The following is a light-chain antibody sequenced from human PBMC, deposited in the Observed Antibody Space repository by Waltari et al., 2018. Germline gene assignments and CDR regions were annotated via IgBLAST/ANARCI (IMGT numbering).Light chain of an antibody. Sequence: EIVLTQSPGTLSLSPGERATLSCRARQSISKYLAWDQQKPGKSPRLLIYHASSRAAGIPDRVSGSGSGTDFSLTISRLEPEDFAVYYCQHYESLPVTFGQGTKVEIK. CDR2: HAS. CDR1: QSISKY. V-gene: IGKV3-20*01. J-gene: IGKJ1*01. CDR3: QHYESLPVT.